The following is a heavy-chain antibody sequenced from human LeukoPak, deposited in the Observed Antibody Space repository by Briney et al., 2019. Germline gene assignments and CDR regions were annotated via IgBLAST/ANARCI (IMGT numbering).Heavy chain of an antibody. Sequence: GGSLRLSCAASGFTFSSYAMSWVRQAPGKGLEWVSVISGSGGNTYYADSVKGRFTISRDNSKNTLYLQLNSLRAEDTAVYYCARDLWGTYSPGGYWGQGTLVTVSS. D-gene: IGHD3-16*01. J-gene: IGHJ4*02. CDR1: GFTFSSYA. CDR3: ARDLWGTYSPGGY. CDR2: ISGSGGNT. V-gene: IGHV3-23*01.